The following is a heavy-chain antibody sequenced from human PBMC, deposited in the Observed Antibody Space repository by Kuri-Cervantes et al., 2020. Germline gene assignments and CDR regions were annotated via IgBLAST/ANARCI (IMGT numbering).Heavy chain of an antibody. D-gene: IGHD3-3*01. Sequence: SETLSLTCPVSGYSFSSGSYWGWIRQPPGKGLEWIGRIYHSGSTNYNPSLKSRVTISVDTSKNQFFLKLSSVTAADTAVYYCARSNTHTYYDFCSGASSRSWFDPWGQGTLVTVSS. CDR1: GYSFSSGSY. CDR2: IYHSGST. J-gene: IGHJ5*02. V-gene: IGHV4-38-2*01. CDR3: ARSNTHTYYDFCSGASSRSWFDP.